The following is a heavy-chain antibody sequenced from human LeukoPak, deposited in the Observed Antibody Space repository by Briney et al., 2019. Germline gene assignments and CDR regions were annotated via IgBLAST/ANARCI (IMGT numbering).Heavy chain of an antibody. V-gene: IGHV4-59*01. CDR1: GGSISSYY. D-gene: IGHD6-6*01. J-gene: IGHJ4*02. CDR2: IYYSGST. CDR3: ARDLGGSSYTFDY. Sequence: PSETLSLTCTVSGGSISSYYWSWIRQPPGKGLEWIGYIYYSGSTNYNPSLKSRVTISVDTSKNQFSLKLSSVTAEDTAVYYCARDLGGSSYTFDYWGQGTLVTVSS.